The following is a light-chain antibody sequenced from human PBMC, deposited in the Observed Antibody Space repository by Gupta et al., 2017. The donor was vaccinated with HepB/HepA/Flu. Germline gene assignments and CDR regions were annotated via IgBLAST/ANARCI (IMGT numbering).Light chain of an antibody. CDR1: TGVVTTGHH. J-gene: IGLJ2*01. CDR2: ETS. Sequence: AVVTQEPSLTLSPGGTVTPTCGSSTGVVTTGHHPDWFQQRPGQAPRTLIYETSNKYSWTPARFSGSLLGGKAALTLSGAQPEDEADYYCLLAYSGDQEVFGGGTKLTVL. CDR3: LLAYSGDQEV. V-gene: IGLV7-46*01.